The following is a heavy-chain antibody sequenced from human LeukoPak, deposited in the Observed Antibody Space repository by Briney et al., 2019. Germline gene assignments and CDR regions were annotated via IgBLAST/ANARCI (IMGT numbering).Heavy chain of an antibody. CDR1: GFXISDYA. V-gene: IGHV3-64D*06. CDR3: VKDLYKGDSASWYFFHY. J-gene: IGHJ4*02. D-gene: IGHD6-13*01. Sequence: GGSLRLSCSASGFXISDYAIHWVRQAPGKGLEYVSGISANGGSTYYADSVKGRFTISRDTSKNTLYLQMSSLRAEDTAIYYCVKDLYKGDSASWYFFHYWGQGTLVTVSS. CDR2: ISANGGST.